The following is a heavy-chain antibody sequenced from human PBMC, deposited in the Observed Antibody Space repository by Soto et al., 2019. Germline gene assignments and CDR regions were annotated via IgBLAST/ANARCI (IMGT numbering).Heavy chain of an antibody. CDR1: GGTFSSYA. V-gene: IGHV1-69*01. J-gene: IGHJ6*02. D-gene: IGHD5-18*01. CDR3: ARAFLGTDRGYSYGPYYDGMDV. CDR2: IIPIFGTA. Sequence: QVQLVQSGAEVKKPGSSVKVSCKASGGTFSSYAISWVRQAPGQGLEWMGGIIPIFGTANYGQKFQGRVTITADESTSTAYMELSSLRSEDTSVYYCARAFLGTDRGYSYGPYYDGMDVWGQGTTVTVSS.